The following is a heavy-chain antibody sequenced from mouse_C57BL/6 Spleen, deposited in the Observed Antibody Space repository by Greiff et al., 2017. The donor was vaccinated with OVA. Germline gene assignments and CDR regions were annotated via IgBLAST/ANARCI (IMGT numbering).Heavy chain of an antibody. CDR1: GYTFTSYD. D-gene: IGHD1-1*01. CDR3: ARDDYHGIHYFDY. Sequence: QVQLKESGPELVKPGASVKLSCKASGYTFTSYDINWVKQRPGQGLEWIGWIYPRDGSTKYNEKFKGKATLTVDTSSSTAYMELHSLTSEDSSVYFCARDDYHGIHYFDYWGQGATLTVSS. V-gene: IGHV1-85*01. J-gene: IGHJ2*01. CDR2: IYPRDGST.